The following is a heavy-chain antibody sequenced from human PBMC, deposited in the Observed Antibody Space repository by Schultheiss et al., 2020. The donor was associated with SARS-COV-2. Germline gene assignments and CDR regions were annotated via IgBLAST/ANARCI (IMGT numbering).Heavy chain of an antibody. J-gene: IGHJ4*02. Sequence: SETLSLTCTVSGGSISGYYWSWIRQPPGKGLEWIGEINHSGSTNYNPSLKSRVTISVDTSKNQFSLKLSSVTAADTAVYYCARVYGGVDYWGQGTLVTVSS. CDR3: ARVYGGVDY. CDR1: GGSISGYY. D-gene: IGHD4-23*01. V-gene: IGHV4-34*01. CDR2: INHSGST.